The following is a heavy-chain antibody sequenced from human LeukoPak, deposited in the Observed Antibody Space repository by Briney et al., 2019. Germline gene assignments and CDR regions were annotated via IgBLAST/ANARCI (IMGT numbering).Heavy chain of an antibody. D-gene: IGHD6-19*01. CDR3: ARLWGNSAWFDY. J-gene: IGHJ4*02. CDR1: GYKSTNFW. CDR2: IYPGDSDT. V-gene: IGHV5-51*01. Sequence: GESLKISCKGSGYKSTNFWIDWVRQVTGKGLEWMGIIYPGDSDTRYSPSFQGQVTISADRSISTAYLQWSSLKASDTAMYYCARLWGNSAWFDYWGQGTLVTVSS.